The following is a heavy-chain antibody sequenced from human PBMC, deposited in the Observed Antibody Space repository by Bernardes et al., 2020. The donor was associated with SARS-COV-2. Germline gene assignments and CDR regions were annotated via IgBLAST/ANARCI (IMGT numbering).Heavy chain of an antibody. J-gene: IGHJ4*02. D-gene: IGHD5-18*01. CDR3: ANNGYSYGYSLW. V-gene: IGHV3-23*01. CDR1: GFTFSSST. Sequence: GGSLRLSCAASGFTFSSSTMNWVRQAPGTGLAWISYISGSGATTFYSDSVKGRFTISRDNSKNTLFLQMNDLRADDTAVYYCANNGYSYGYSLWWGQGTLV. CDR2: ISGSGATT.